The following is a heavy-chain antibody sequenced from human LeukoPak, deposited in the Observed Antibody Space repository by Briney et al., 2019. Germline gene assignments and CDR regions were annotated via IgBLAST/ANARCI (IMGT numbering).Heavy chain of an antibody. CDR1: GGSISSYY. J-gene: IGHJ5*02. Sequence: SETLSLTCTVSGGSISSYYWSWIRQPPGKGLEWIGEINHSGSTNYNPSLKSRVTISVDTSKNQFSLKLSSVTAADTAVYYCARGAAAACDPWGQGTLVTVSS. D-gene: IGHD6-13*01. CDR2: INHSGST. V-gene: IGHV4-34*01. CDR3: ARGAAAACDP.